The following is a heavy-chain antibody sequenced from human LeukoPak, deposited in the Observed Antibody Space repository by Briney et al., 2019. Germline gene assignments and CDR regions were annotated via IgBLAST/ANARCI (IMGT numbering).Heavy chain of an antibody. CDR3: ASGNWNDRAFDI. CDR2: IKPDGSEK. Sequence: GGSLRLSCAASGFTFTSCWMKWVRQAPGKGLEWVANIKPDGSEKYYVDSVKGRFTISRDNAKNSLFLQMNSLRAEDTAVYYCASGNWNDRAFDIWGQGTMVAVSS. CDR1: GFTFTSCW. J-gene: IGHJ3*02. D-gene: IGHD1-20*01. V-gene: IGHV3-7*01.